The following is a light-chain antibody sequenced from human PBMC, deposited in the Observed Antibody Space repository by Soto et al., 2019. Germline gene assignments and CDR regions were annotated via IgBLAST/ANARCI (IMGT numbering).Light chain of an antibody. CDR3: TSYATGGSYV. Sequence: QSVLTQPASVSGSPGQSIAISCTGTSSDVGGSNSVSWYQQHPGKAPKLLIYDVSNRPSGVSNRFSGSKSDNTASLTIPGLQAEDEADYYCTSYATGGSYVFGTGTKVTVL. CDR2: DVS. V-gene: IGLV2-14*01. CDR1: SSDVGGSNS. J-gene: IGLJ1*01.